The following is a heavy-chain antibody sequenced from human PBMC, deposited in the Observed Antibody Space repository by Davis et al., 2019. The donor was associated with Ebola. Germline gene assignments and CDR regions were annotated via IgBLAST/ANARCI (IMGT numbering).Heavy chain of an antibody. J-gene: IGHJ4*02. CDR2: IKSLRDGGTV. V-gene: IGHV3-15*01. CDR3: ATLVALRFPDQ. D-gene: IGHD3-3*01. Sequence: PGGPLRLSCEVSGVTFTTAWLTWVRQAPGKGLEWVGRIKSLRDGGTVNYATAVKGRFIISRDDSQNTLTLQMNSLRTEDSAVYYCATLVALRFPDQWGQGTLVIVSS. CDR1: GVTFTTAW.